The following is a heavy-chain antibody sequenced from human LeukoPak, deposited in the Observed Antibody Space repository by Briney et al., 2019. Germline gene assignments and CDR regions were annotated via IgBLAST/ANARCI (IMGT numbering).Heavy chain of an antibody. Sequence: ASVKVSCKASGYTFTSYGISWVRQAPGQGLEWMGWISAHNGNTNYAQKLQGRVTMTTDTSTSTAYMELRSLRSDDTAVYYCARDLIVVVPAAIGGNWFDPWGQGTLVTVSS. CDR3: ARDLIVVVPAAIGGNWFDP. V-gene: IGHV1-18*01. J-gene: IGHJ5*02. CDR2: ISAHNGNT. D-gene: IGHD2-2*02. CDR1: GYTFTSYG.